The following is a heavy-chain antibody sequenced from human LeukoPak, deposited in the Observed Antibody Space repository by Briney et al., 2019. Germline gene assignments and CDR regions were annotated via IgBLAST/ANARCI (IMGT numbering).Heavy chain of an antibody. J-gene: IGHJ4*02. V-gene: IGHV1-2*04. Sequence: GASVKVSCKASGYSFTGHYIHWVRQAPGQGPEWVGWINPNSGDTTYAQNFQGWVTMTRDTSIATAYMELSRLRSDDTAIYYCARELGNSGYYGVDYWGQGTLVTVSS. CDR3: ARELGNSGYYGVDY. CDR2: INPNSGDT. CDR1: GYSFTGHY. D-gene: IGHD3-22*01.